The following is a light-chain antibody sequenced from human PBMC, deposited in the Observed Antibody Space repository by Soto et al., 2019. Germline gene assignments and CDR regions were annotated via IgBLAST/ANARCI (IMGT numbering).Light chain of an antibody. Sequence: QSVLTQSPSASGTPGQRVTISCYGSSSNIGSYPVYWYQQLPGTAPNLLINSDDHRPSGVPDRFSASKSGTSASLAISGLRSEDEADYYCAAWDATLSGHVFGAGTKLTVL. J-gene: IGLJ1*01. CDR2: SDD. CDR3: AAWDATLSGHV. V-gene: IGLV1-47*02. CDR1: SSNIGSYP.